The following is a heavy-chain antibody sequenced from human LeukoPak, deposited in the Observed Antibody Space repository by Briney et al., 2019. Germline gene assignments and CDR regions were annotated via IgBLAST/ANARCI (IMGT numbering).Heavy chain of an antibody. Sequence: ASVKVSCKASGYTFTGYYMHWVRQAPGQGLEWMGWINPNSGGTNYAQKFQGRVTMTRDTSISTAYMELSRLRSDDTAVYYCARDLSLLLPAATLDYWGQGTLVTVSS. CDR3: ARDLSLLLPAATLDY. V-gene: IGHV1-2*02. J-gene: IGHJ4*02. CDR2: INPNSGGT. CDR1: GYTFTGYY. D-gene: IGHD2-2*01.